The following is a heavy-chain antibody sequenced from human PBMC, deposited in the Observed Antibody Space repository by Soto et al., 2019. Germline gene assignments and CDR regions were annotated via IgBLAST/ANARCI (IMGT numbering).Heavy chain of an antibody. CDR2: ISSSGSTI. V-gene: IGHV3-11*01. Sequence: GGSLRLSCAASGFTFSDYYMSWIRQAPGKGLEWVSYISSSGSTIYYADSVKGRFTISRDNAKKSLYLQMNSLRAEDTAVYYCARTMQLWSYGMDVWGQGTPVTVSS. D-gene: IGHD3-10*01. CDR1: GFTFSDYY. CDR3: ARTMQLWSYGMDV. J-gene: IGHJ6*02.